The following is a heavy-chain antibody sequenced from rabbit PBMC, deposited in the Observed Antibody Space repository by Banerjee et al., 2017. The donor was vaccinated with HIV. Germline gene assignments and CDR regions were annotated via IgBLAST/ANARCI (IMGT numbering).Heavy chain of an antibody. J-gene: IGHJ4*01. CDR1: GFSFSSNYW. CDR3: ARSGPGGTVYNL. Sequence: QEQLVESGGDLVKPEGSLTLTCTASGFSFSSNYWICWVRQAPGKGLEWIGCIYAGSSDSTYYASWAKGRFTISSTSSSTVTLQMTSLTAADTATYFCARSGPGGTVYNLWGPGTLVTVS. CDR2: IYAGSSDST. V-gene: IGHV1S45*01. D-gene: IGHD3-1*01.